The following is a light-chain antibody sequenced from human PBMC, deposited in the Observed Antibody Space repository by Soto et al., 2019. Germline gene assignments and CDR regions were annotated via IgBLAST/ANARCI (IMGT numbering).Light chain of an antibody. CDR3: QQYDNVPT. J-gene: IGKJ2*01. Sequence: DIQMTQSPSSLSASVGDRVTITCQASQAINNDLLWYQQKPGQPPKLLIYGASILETGVPSRFSGSGSGKHFTFTITSPQPEDIATYYCQQYDNVPTFGQGTKLEMK. V-gene: IGKV1-33*01. CDR1: QAINND. CDR2: GAS.